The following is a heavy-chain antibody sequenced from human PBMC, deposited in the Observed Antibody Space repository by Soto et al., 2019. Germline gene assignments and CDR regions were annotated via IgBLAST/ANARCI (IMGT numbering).Heavy chain of an antibody. D-gene: IGHD3-3*01. CDR2: IKSKTDGGTT. CDR1: GLIFSNAW. J-gene: IGHJ3*01. Sequence: PGGPLRLSCAASGLIFSNAWMSWVRQAPGKGLEWVGRIKSKTDGGTTDYAAPVKGRFTISRDDSKNTLFLQMSSLKTEDTAVYYCTTPLDFDAFDVWGQGTMVT. V-gene: IGHV3-15*01. CDR3: TTPLDFDAFDV.